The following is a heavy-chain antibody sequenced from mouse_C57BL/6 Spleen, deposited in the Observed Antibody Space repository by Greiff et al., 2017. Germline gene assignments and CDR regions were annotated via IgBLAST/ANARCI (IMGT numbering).Heavy chain of an antibody. V-gene: IGHV1-53*01. D-gene: IGHD1-1*01. CDR2: INPSNGGT. CDR3: ARTLYYYGSSPWFAY. J-gene: IGHJ3*01. CDR1: GYTFTSYW. Sequence: QVQLKQPGTELVKPGASVKLSCKASGYTFTSYWMHWVKQRPGQGLEWIGNINPSNGGTNYNEKFKSKATLTVDKSSSTAYMQLSSLTSEDSAVYYCARTLYYYGSSPWFAYWGQGTLVTVSA.